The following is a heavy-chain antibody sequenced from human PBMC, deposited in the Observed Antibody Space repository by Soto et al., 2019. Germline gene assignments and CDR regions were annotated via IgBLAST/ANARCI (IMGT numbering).Heavy chain of an antibody. V-gene: IGHV3-23*01. J-gene: IGHJ4*02. Sequence: GGSLRLSCAASGFTFSSYAMSWVRQAPGKGLEWVSAISGSGGSTYYADSVKGRFTISRDGSKNTLFLQMNSLRAEDTAVYYCAKDVYYDFWSAYPYFDYWGQGTLVTVSS. CDR1: GFTFSSYA. CDR3: AKDVYYDFWSAYPYFDY. D-gene: IGHD3-3*01. CDR2: ISGSGGST.